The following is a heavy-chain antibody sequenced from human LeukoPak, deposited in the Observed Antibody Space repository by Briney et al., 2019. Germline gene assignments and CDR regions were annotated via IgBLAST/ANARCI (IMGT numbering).Heavy chain of an antibody. CDR1: GGSISSGGYY. D-gene: IGHD5-18*01. CDR2: IYCSGST. J-gene: IGHJ4*02. V-gene: IGHV4-31*03. Sequence: PSETLSLTCTVSGGSISSGGYYWSWIRQHPGKGLEWIGYIYCSGSTYYNPSLKSRVTISVDTSKNQFSLKLSSVTAADTAVYYCARVSGYSYGLDGSWGQGTLVTVSS. CDR3: ARVSGYSYGLDGS.